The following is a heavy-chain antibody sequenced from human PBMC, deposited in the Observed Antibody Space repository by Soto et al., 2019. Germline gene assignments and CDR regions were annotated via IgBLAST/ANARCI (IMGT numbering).Heavy chain of an antibody. Sequence: SETLSLTCTVSGGSISSYYWSWIRQPPGKGLEWIGYIYYSGSTNYNPSLKSRVTISVDTSKNQFSLKLSSVTAADTAVYYCARSDIVVVWFDPWGQGTLVTVS. D-gene: IGHD2-2*01. V-gene: IGHV4-59*01. J-gene: IGHJ5*02. CDR1: GGSISSYY. CDR2: IYYSGST. CDR3: ARSDIVVVWFDP.